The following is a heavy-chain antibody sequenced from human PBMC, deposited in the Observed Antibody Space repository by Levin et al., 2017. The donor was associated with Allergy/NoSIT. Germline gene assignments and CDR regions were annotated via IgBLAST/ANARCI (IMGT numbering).Heavy chain of an antibody. CDR1: GASLTSTRFY. CDR3: ARLGIGREVDVWLQLWLGSSLPEGMAFDI. Sequence: SETLSLTCIVSGASLTSTRFYWGWIRQSPGSGLEWIGNIYYSGSTYYNPSLKSRVTIFADTSQNQFSLKLNSVSAADTAVYYCARLGIGREVDVWLQLWLGSSLPEGMAFDIWGQGTLVTVSS. J-gene: IGHJ3*02. CDR2: IYYSGST. V-gene: IGHV4-39*01. D-gene: IGHD5-18*01.